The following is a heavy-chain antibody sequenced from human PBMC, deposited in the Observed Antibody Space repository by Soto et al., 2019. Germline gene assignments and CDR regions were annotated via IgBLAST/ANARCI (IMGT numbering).Heavy chain of an antibody. CDR2: ISGSGGST. V-gene: IGHV3-23*01. CDR1: GFTFSSYA. D-gene: IGHD3-22*01. J-gene: IGHJ3*02. Sequence: LRLSCAASGFTFSSYAMSWVRQAPGKGLEWVSAISGSGGSTYYADSVKGRFTISRDNSKNTLYLQMNSLRAEDTAVYYCRAYYYDSSGYLGRYDAFDIWGQGTMVTVSS. CDR3: RAYYYDSSGYLGRYDAFDI.